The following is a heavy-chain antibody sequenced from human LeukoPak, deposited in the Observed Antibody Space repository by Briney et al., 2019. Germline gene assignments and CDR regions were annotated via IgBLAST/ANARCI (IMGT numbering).Heavy chain of an antibody. D-gene: IGHD3-10*01. CDR1: GFTVSSNY. V-gene: IGHV3-53*01. CDR2: IYSGGST. Sequence: GGSLRLSCAASGFTVSSNYMSWVRQAPGKGLEWVSVIYSGGSTYYADSVKGRSTISRDNSKNTLYLQMNSLRAEDTAVYYCARDRDYGSGMDVWGQGTTVTVSS. CDR3: ARDRDYGSGMDV. J-gene: IGHJ6*02.